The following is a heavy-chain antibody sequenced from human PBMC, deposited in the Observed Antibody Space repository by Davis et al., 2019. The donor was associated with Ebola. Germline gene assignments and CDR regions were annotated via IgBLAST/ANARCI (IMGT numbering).Heavy chain of an antibody. CDR3: ARGPHPKYQLLYAFDI. CDR2: NNAGNGNK. V-gene: IGHV1-3*01. J-gene: IGHJ3*02. Sequence: ASVKVSCKASGGTFSSYAISWVRQAPGQGLEWMGWNNAGNGNKKYSQKFQGRVTITRDTSASTAYMELSSLRSEDTAVYYCARGPHPKYQLLYAFDIWGQGTMVTVSS. D-gene: IGHD2-2*01. CDR1: GGTFSSYA.